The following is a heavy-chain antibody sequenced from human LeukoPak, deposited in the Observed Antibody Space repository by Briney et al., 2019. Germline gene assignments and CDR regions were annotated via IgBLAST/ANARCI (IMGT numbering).Heavy chain of an antibody. CDR3: AKDSRGGGSYDY. CDR1: GFIFSSLG. CDR2: IRYDGSNT. D-gene: IGHD1-26*01. V-gene: IGHV3-30*02. Sequence: GGSLRLSCAASGFIFSSLGMQWVRQAPGKGLEWVAFIRYDGSNTYYAESLKGRFTISRDNSKNTLYLQMNSLRAEDTAVYYCAKDSRGGGSYDYWGQGTLVTVSS. J-gene: IGHJ4*02.